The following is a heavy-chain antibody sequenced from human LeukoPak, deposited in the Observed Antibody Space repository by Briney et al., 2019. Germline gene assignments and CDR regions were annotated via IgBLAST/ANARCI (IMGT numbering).Heavy chain of an antibody. Sequence: SETLSLTCAVYGGSFSGYYWSWIRQPPGKGLEWIGEINHSGSTNYNPSLKSRVTISVDTSKNQFSLKLSSVTAADTAVYYCARVGYCSGGSCQDYWGQGTLVTVSS. V-gene: IGHV4-34*01. D-gene: IGHD2-15*01. J-gene: IGHJ4*02. CDR2: INHSGST. CDR1: GGSFSGYY. CDR3: ARVGYCSGGSCQDY.